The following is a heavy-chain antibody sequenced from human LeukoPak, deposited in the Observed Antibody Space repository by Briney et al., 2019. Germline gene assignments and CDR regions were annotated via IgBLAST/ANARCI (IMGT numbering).Heavy chain of an antibody. J-gene: IGHJ4*02. CDR2: INPNSGGT. V-gene: IGHV1-2*02. D-gene: IGHD6-19*01. CDR3: ASKVAGTNGFDY. Sequence: ASVKVSCKASGYTFTGYYMHWVRQAPGQGLEWMGWINPNSGGTNYAQKFQGGVTMTRDTSISTAYMELSRLRSDDTAVYYCASKVAGTNGFDYWGQGTLVTVSS. CDR1: GYTFTGYY.